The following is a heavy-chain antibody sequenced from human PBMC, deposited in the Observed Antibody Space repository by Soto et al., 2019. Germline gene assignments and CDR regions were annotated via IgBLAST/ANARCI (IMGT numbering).Heavy chain of an antibody. V-gene: IGHV1-69*01. J-gene: IGHJ6*02. CDR2: IIPIYGTA. CDR1: GGTFSSYA. Sequence: QVQLVQSGAEVKKPGSSVKVSCKASGGTFSSYAISWVRQAPGQGLEWMGGIIPIYGTANYAQKFQGRDTITADESTSTAYMELSSLRSEYTAVYYCARERAGVGYCSSTSCKRDYYYGMDVWGQGTTVTVSS. D-gene: IGHD2-2*01. CDR3: ARERAGVGYCSSTSCKRDYYYGMDV.